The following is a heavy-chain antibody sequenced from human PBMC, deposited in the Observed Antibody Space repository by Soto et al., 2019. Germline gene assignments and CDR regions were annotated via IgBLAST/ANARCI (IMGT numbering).Heavy chain of an antibody. J-gene: IGHJ4*02. CDR3: AKDRRRSTMIVVLHDY. CDR1: EFTFSSYG. D-gene: IGHD3-22*01. V-gene: IGHV3-30*18. CDR2: ISYDGSNK. Sequence: HPWGSLRLSCAASEFTFSSYGMHWFRQAPGKGLEGVAVISYDGSNKYYADSEKGRFTISRDNSKHTLYLQMNSLRAEDTAVYYCAKDRRRSTMIVVLHDYCGQGNLVTVYS.